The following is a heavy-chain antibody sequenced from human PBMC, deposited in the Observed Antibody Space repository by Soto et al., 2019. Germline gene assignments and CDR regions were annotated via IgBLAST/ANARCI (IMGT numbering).Heavy chain of an antibody. D-gene: IGHD1-26*01. CDR1: GGSISSSSYY. J-gene: IGHJ5*02. CDR2: IYYSGST. Sequence: PSETLSLTCTVSGGSISSSSYYWGWIRQPPGKGLEWIGSIYYSGSTYYNPSLKSRVTISVDTSKNQFSLKLSSVTAADTAVYYCARHPLKSYSGEPNWFDPWGQGTLVTVSS. V-gene: IGHV4-39*01. CDR3: ARHPLKSYSGEPNWFDP.